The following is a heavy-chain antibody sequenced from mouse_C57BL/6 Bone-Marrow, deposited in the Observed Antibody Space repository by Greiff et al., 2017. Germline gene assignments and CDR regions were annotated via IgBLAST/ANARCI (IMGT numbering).Heavy chain of an antibody. CDR2: ISSGSSTI. CDR3: ARKGRYDGYFYWYFDV. V-gene: IGHV5-17*01. J-gene: IGHJ1*03. Sequence: EVQRVESGGGLVKPGGSLKLSCAASGFTFSDYGMHWVRQAPEKGLEWVAYISSGSSTIYYADTLKGRFTISRDNAKNTLFLQMTSLRSEDTAMYDCARKGRYDGYFYWYFDVWGTGTTVTVSS. D-gene: IGHD2-3*01. CDR1: GFTFSDYG.